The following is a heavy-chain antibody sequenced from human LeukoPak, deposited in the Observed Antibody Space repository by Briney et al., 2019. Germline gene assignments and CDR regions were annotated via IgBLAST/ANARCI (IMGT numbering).Heavy chain of an antibody. D-gene: IGHD3-16*01. J-gene: IGHJ4*02. Sequence: SETLTLTCSVSGGSINNYYWSWIRQPPGKRLEWMGSVYHSGSTDYNPSLRSRVTISVDMSKNHFSLKVTSVTAADTAIYYCARDRLGGAVASWIPDYWGQGTLVTVSS. CDR2: VYHSGST. V-gene: IGHV4-59*01. CDR1: GGSINNYY. CDR3: ARDRLGGAVASWIPDY.